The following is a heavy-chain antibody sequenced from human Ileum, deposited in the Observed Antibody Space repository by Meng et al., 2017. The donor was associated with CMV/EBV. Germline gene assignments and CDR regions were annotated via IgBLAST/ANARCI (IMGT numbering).Heavy chain of an antibody. D-gene: IGHD1-20*01. V-gene: IGHV3-11*04. CDR3: ASLLRGSLFRITGKIYGMDV. Sequence: GGSLRLSCAASGFTFSDYYMSWIRQAPGKGLEWVSYISSSGSTIYYADSVKGRFTISRDNAMNSLYLQMNSLRAEDTAVYYCASLLRGSLFRITGKIYGMDVWGQGTTVTVSS. J-gene: IGHJ6*02. CDR2: ISSSGSTI. CDR1: GFTFSDYY.